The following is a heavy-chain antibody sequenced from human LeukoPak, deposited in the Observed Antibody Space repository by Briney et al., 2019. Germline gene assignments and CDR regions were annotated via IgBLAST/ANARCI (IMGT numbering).Heavy chain of an antibody. CDR3: AILGYLLTGQFDY. CDR2: ISRSGSTI. V-gene: IGHV3-48*03. CDR1: GFTFSSYE. J-gene: IGHJ4*02. Sequence: PGGSLRLSCAASGFTFSSYEMNWVRQAPGKGMEWVSYISRSGSTIYYADSVKGRFTISRDNAKNSLYLQMNSLRAEDTAVYYCAILGYLLTGQFDYWGQGILVTVSS. D-gene: IGHD3-9*01.